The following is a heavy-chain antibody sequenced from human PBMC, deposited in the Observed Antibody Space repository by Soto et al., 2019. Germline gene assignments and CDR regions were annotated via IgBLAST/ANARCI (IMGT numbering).Heavy chain of an antibody. CDR3: ARDSDFWSGTFYYYYGMDV. D-gene: IGHD3-3*01. CDR1: GFTFSSYS. V-gene: IGHV3-21*01. CDR2: ISSSSYI. Sequence: PGGSLRLSCAASGFTFSSYSMNWVRQAPGKGLEWVSSISSSSYIYYADSVKGRFTISRDNAKNSLYLQMNSLRAEDTAVYYCARDSDFWSGTFYYYYGMDVWGQGTTVTVSS. J-gene: IGHJ6*02.